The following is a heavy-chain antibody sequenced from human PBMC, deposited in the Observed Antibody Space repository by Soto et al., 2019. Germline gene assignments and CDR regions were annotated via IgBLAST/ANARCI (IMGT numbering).Heavy chain of an antibody. J-gene: IGHJ5*02. V-gene: IGHV1-18*01. CDR2: ISAYNGNT. Sequence: QVQLVQSGAEVKKPGASVKVSCKASGYTFTSYGISWVRQAPGQGLEWMGWISAYNGNTNYAQKLQGRVTMTTDTPTSTAYMELRSLRSDDTAVYYCARDYYGSGSYYEDDWFDPWGQGTLVTVSS. CDR1: GYTFTSYG. D-gene: IGHD3-10*01. CDR3: ARDYYGSGSYYEDDWFDP.